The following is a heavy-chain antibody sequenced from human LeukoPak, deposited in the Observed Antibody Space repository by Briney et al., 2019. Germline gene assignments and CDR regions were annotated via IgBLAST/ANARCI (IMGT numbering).Heavy chain of an antibody. V-gene: IGHV4-38-2*01. CDR1: GYSINNAHY. J-gene: IGHJ4*02. CDR2: ISQSVIA. CDR3: ARASVEHSIVAGDYFDY. D-gene: IGHD1/OR15-1a*01. Sequence: SETLSLTCAVSGYSINNAHYWAWIWQPPGKGLEWIGNISQSVIASYNPSLKSRVTISLDTSNNHFSLDLRSVTAADTAVYFCARASVEHSIVAGDYFDYWGQGTLVTVSS.